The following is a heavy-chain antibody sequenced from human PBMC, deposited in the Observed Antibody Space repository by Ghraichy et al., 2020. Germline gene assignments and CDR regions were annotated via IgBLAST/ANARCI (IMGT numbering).Heavy chain of an antibody. CDR2: TDYSGTT. Sequence: SETLSLTCTVSGGSITTGGYLWTWIRQHPGKGLEWLGITDYSGTTAYNPSLKSRLIIALDTSRSQFSLTLTSVTAADTAVYFCAKENGHGAGSYSNGVDVWGQGTTVIFS. D-gene: IGHD3-10*01. CDR3: AKENGHGAGSYSNGVDV. V-gene: IGHV4-31*03. J-gene: IGHJ6*02. CDR1: GGSITTGGYL.